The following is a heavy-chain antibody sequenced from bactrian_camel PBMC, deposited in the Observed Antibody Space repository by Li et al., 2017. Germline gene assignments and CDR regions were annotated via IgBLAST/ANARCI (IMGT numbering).Heavy chain of an antibody. Sequence: HVQLVESGGGSVQAGGSLRLSCEISLYIYSSYCMGWFRQAPGKEREAVAAHYTGTATTYVADSVKGRFAISEDNAKNVLYLQMNSLKPEDTAMYYCAADLTGYCHVNPIHPTDFGYWGQGTQVTVS. V-gene: IGHV3S1*01. CDR2: HYTGTATT. CDR3: AADLTGYCHVNPIHPTDFGY. D-gene: IGHD2*01. J-gene: IGHJ6*01. CDR1: LYIYSSYC.